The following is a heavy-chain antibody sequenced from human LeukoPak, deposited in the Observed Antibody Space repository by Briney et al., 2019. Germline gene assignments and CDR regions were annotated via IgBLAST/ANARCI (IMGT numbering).Heavy chain of an antibody. D-gene: IGHD2-2*01. V-gene: IGHV6-1*01. Sequence: SQTLSLTCAISGDSVSSNSVTWNWIRQSPSRGLEWLGRTYYRSTWYNDYAVSVRGRITVNPDTSKNLFSLHLNSVTPEDTAVYYCARRLTQYDCFDPWGQGILVTVSS. CDR3: ARRLTQYDCFDP. CDR2: TYYRSTWYN. CDR1: GDSVSSNSVT. J-gene: IGHJ5*02.